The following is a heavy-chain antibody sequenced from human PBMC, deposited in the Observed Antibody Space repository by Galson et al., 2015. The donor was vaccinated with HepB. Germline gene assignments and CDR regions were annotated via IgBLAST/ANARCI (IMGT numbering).Heavy chain of an antibody. CDR3: ARAQIQYSSGWYSLNGMDV. Sequence: SLRLSCAASGFIFSTYSMNWVRQAPGKGLEWVSSISSSSSYIYYADSVKGRFTISRDNAKNSLYLQMNSLRAEDTAVYYCARAQIQYSSGWYSLNGMDVWGQGTTVTVSS. V-gene: IGHV3-21*01. CDR2: ISSSSSYI. J-gene: IGHJ6*02. D-gene: IGHD6-19*01. CDR1: GFIFSTYS.